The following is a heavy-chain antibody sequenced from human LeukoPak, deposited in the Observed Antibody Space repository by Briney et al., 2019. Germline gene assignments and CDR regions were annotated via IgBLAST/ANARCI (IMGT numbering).Heavy chain of an antibody. V-gene: IGHV1-24*01. Sequence: ASVKVSCKVSGYTLTELSMHWVRQAPGKGLEWMGGFDPEDGETLYAQNFQGRVTMTEDTSTDTAYMELSSLRSEDTAGYYCATVVLWFGGGGYYFDYWGQGTLATVSS. CDR2: FDPEDGET. D-gene: IGHD3-10*01. CDR1: GYTLTELS. J-gene: IGHJ4*02. CDR3: ATVVLWFGGGGYYFDY.